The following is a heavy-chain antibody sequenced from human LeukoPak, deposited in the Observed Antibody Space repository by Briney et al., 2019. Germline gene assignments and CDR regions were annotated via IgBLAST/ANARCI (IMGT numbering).Heavy chain of an antibody. CDR3: AAQGGSGDLRY. CDR1: GFIFSDAW. D-gene: IGHD4-17*01. V-gene: IGHV3-15*01. J-gene: IGHJ4*02. CDR2: INSKTEGGAL. Sequence: GGSLRHSCVASGFIFSDAWMTWVRQPPGKGLEWVGRINSKTEGGALDYAAPVKGRFTISRDDSKNTLYLQMSSLKTEDTAVYYCAAQGGSGDLRYWGQGTLVTVSS.